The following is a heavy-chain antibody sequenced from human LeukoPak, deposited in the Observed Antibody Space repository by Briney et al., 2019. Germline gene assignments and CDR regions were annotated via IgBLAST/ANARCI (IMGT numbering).Heavy chain of an antibody. CDR1: GGSISSSSYY. Sequence: SETLSLTCTVSGGSISSSSYYWGWIRQPPGKGLEWIGRIYYSGRPYYNPSLKSRVTISVHTSKNQFSLNLRCVTAADTAVYYCARYHDSSDYWGQGTLVTISS. D-gene: IGHD3-22*01. CDR2: IYYSGRP. CDR3: ARYHDSSDY. V-gene: IGHV4-39*01. J-gene: IGHJ4*02.